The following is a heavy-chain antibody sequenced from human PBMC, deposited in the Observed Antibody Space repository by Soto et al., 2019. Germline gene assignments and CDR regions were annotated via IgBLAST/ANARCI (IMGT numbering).Heavy chain of an antibody. J-gene: IGHJ4*02. CDR2: ISYSGST. Sequence: PSETLSLTCTVSGGSISSYYWSWIRQPPGKGLEWIGLISYSGSTYYSTSLKSRVTISVDTSKSQFSLNLSFVTAADTAVYYCATMGTPATGLYFFDYWGQGSLVTVSS. V-gene: IGHV4-59*06. CDR3: ATMGTPATGLYFFDY. CDR1: GGSISSYY. D-gene: IGHD2-15*01.